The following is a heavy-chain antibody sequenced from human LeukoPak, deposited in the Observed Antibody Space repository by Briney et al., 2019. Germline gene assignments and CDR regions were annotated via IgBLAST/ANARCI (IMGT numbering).Heavy chain of an antibody. CDR3: ATAAPASGWYFDY. CDR1: GFTFSSYG. Sequence: GGSLRLSCAASGFTFSSYGMHWVRQAPGKGLEWVALISYDEINKYCADSVKGRFTISRDISKNTLYLQMNSLRAEDTAVYYCATAAPASGWYFDYWGQGTLVTVSS. D-gene: IGHD6-19*01. J-gene: IGHJ4*02. V-gene: IGHV3-30*03. CDR2: ISYDEINK.